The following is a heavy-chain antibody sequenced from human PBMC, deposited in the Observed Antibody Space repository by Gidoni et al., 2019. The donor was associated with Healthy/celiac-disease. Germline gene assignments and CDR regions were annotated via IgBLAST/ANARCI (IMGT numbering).Heavy chain of an antibody. CDR2: ISSSSSYI. J-gene: IGHJ5*02. CDR1: GFTFSMYR. V-gene: IGHV3-21*01. CDR3: ARARGFSYYYDSSGHPGDWFDP. Sequence: EVQLGESGGGLVKPGGSLRLSCAASGFTFSMYRMNWVRQAPGKGLEWVSSISSSSSYIYYADSVKGRFTISRDNAKNSLYLQMNSLRAEDTAVYYCARARGFSYYYDSSGHPGDWFDPWGQGTLVTVSS. D-gene: IGHD3-22*01.